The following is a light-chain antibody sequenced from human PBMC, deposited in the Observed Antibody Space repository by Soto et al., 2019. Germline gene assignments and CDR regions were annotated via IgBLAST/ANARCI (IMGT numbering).Light chain of an antibody. Sequence: EIVLTQSPGTLSLSPGERVTLSCRASQSVSNSYLAWHQQKPGQAPRLLIYGASSRPTGITDRFSGSGSGTDFTLTISRLEPEDSAVYSCQQYGTSPYTFGQGTKLE. V-gene: IGKV3-20*01. CDR3: QQYGTSPYT. CDR2: GAS. CDR1: QSVSNSY. J-gene: IGKJ2*01.